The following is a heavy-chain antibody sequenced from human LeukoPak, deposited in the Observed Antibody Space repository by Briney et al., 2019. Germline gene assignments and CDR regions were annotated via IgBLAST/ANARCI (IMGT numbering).Heavy chain of an antibody. CDR3: ARVESIAAAGYFDY. D-gene: IGHD6-13*01. CDR2: INPNSGGT. V-gene: IGHV1-2*02. J-gene: IGHJ4*02. Sequence: ASVKVSCKASGYTFTGYYMHWARQAPGQGLEWMGWINPNSGGTNYAQKFQGRVTTTRDTSISTAYMELSRLRSDDTAVYYCARVESIAAAGYFDYWGQGTLVTVSS. CDR1: GYTFTGYY.